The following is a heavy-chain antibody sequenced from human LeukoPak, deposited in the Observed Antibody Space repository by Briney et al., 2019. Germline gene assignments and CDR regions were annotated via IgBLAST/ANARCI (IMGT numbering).Heavy chain of an antibody. D-gene: IGHD4-17*01. CDR3: ARGTTVKLAWFDP. CDR2: INPNSGGT. Sequence: ASVKVSCKASGYTFTCYYMHWVQQAPGQGLEWMGWINPNSGGTNSAQKFQGRVTMTRDTSISTAYMELSRLRSDDTAVYYCARGTTVKLAWFDPWGQGTLVTVSS. V-gene: IGHV1-2*02. CDR1: GYTFTCYY. J-gene: IGHJ5*02.